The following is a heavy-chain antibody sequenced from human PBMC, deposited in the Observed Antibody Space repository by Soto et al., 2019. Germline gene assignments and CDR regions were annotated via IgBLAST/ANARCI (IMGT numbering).Heavy chain of an antibody. CDR1: GYSFTSYW. V-gene: IGHV5-51*01. D-gene: IGHD3-22*01. Sequence: GESLKISCKGSGYSFTSYWIGWVRQMPGKGLEWMGIIYPGDSDTRYSPSFQGQVTISADKSISTAYLQWSSLKASDTAMYYCARQTYYYDSSGPNWFDPWGQGTLVTVYS. J-gene: IGHJ5*02. CDR3: ARQTYYYDSSGPNWFDP. CDR2: IYPGDSDT.